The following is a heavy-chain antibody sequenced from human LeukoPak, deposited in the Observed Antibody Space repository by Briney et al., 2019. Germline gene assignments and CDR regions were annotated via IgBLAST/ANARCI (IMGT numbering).Heavy chain of an antibody. Sequence: GRSLRLSCAASGFTFSSYAMHWVRQAPGKGLEWVAVISNDGSNKEYTDPVKGRFTISRDISKNTLYLQMNSLRAEDTAVYYCARDFDFWSAIWGQGTLVTVSS. CDR3: ARDFDFWSAI. V-gene: IGHV3-30*04. J-gene: IGHJ4*02. CDR2: ISNDGSNK. CDR1: GFTFSSYA. D-gene: IGHD3-3*01.